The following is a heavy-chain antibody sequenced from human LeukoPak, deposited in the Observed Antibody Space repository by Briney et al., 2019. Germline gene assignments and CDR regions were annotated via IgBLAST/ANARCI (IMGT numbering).Heavy chain of an antibody. D-gene: IGHD3-9*01. V-gene: IGHV1-69*04. Sequence: SVKVSCKASGGTFSSYAISWVRQAPGQGLEWMGRIIPILGIANCAQKFQGRVTITADKSTSTAYMELSSLRSEDTAVYYCARVLRYFDFNFDYWGQGTLVTVSS. CDR3: ARVLRYFDFNFDY. CDR1: GGTFSSYA. J-gene: IGHJ4*02. CDR2: IIPILGIA.